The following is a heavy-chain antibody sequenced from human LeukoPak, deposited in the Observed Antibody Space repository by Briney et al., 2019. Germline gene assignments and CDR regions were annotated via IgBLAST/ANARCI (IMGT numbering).Heavy chain of an antibody. CDR3: ARDVAGYSRSFDI. D-gene: IGHD6-13*01. Sequence: SSQILSLTCTVSGDSVSSPGYFWTWVRQPAGKGLEWIGRIYTSGTYISGSTDYNPSLESRVTISVDTSKNQFSLRLSSVTATDTAMYYCARDVAGYSRSFDIWGQGTMVTVSS. V-gene: IGHV4-61*02. CDR1: GDSVSSPGYF. CDR2: IYTSGTYISGST. J-gene: IGHJ3*02.